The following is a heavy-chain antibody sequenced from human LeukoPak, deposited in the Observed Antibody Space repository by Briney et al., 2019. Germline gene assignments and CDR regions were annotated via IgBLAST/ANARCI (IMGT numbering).Heavy chain of an antibody. CDR2: SSSSGSTI. D-gene: IGHD6-19*01. CDR1: GFTFSSYE. CDR3: ARAGGRGWPFRGNYFDY. J-gene: IGHJ4*02. Sequence: PGGSLRLSCAASGFTFSSYEMNWVRQAPGKGLEWFSYSSSSGSTIYYADSVKGRFTISRDNAKNSLYLQMNSLRAEDTAVYYCARAGGRGWPFRGNYFDYWGQGTLVTVSS. V-gene: IGHV3-48*03.